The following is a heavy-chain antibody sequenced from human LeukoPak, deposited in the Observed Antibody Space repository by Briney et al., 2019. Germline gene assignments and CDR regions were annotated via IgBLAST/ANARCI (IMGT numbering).Heavy chain of an antibody. CDR2: ISAYNGNT. CDR1: GYTFTSYG. Sequence: GASVKVSCKASGYTFTSYGISWVRQAPGQGLEWMGWISAYNGNTNYAQKLQGRVTMTTDTSTSTAYMELRSLRSDDTAVYYCARDMDPHYYDSNGSQNWFDPWGQGTLVTVSS. J-gene: IGHJ5*02. V-gene: IGHV1-18*01. D-gene: IGHD3-22*01. CDR3: ARDMDPHYYDSNGSQNWFDP.